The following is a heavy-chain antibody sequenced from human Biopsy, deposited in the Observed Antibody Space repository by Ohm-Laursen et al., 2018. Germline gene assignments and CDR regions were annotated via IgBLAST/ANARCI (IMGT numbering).Heavy chain of an antibody. Sequence: LSLTCTVSGGSISSGSNYWAWIRQPPGKGLEWIGSVYHSGTTYYSPSLKSRVTISVNTSKNQLSLKVTSVTAADTAAYYCARHDGNGPFALDSWGQGTLVTISS. CDR1: GGSISSGSNY. D-gene: IGHD5-24*01. CDR2: VYHSGTT. V-gene: IGHV4-39*01. CDR3: ARHDGNGPFALDS. J-gene: IGHJ4*02.